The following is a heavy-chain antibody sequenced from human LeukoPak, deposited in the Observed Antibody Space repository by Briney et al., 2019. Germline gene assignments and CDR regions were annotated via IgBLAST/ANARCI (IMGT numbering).Heavy chain of an antibody. Sequence: SETLSLTCAVHGGSFRGSYWSWIRQPPGKGLEWRGEINHSGSTTYNPSLKSRVTTSVPTSTNQFSLKRSSATAADTALYYCGRVPLRNGYYRPNWFDPGSQGTLLTVS. CDR2: INHSGST. J-gene: IGHJ5*02. V-gene: IGHV4-34*01. D-gene: IGHD3-3*01. CDR3: GRVPLRNGYYRPNWFDP. CDR1: GGSFRGSY.